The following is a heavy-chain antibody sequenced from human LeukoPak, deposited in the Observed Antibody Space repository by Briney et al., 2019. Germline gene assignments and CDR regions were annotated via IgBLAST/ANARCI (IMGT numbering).Heavy chain of an antibody. CDR3: AKDMGAIAVAGLDY. D-gene: IGHD6-19*01. CDR1: GFTFDDYA. Sequence: GGSLRLSCAASGFTFDDYAMHWVRQAPGKGLEWVSGISWNSGSIGYADSVKGRFTISRDNAKNSLYLQMNSLRAEDTALYYCAKDMGAIAVAGLDYWGQGTLVTVSS. V-gene: IGHV3-9*01. CDR2: ISWNSGSI. J-gene: IGHJ4*02.